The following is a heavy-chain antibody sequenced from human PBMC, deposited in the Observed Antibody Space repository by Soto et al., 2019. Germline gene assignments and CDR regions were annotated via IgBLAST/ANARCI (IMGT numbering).Heavy chain of an antibody. CDR2: ISGSGGST. J-gene: IGHJ5*02. CDR1: GFTFSSYA. Sequence: EVQLLESGGGLVQHGGSLRLSCAASGFTFSSYAMSWVRQAPGKGLEWVSAISGSGGSTYYADSVKGRFTISRDNSKNTLYLQMNSLRAEDTAVYYCANGGGGGFSANWFDPWGQGTLVTVSS. V-gene: IGHV3-23*01. CDR3: ANGGGGGFSANWFDP.